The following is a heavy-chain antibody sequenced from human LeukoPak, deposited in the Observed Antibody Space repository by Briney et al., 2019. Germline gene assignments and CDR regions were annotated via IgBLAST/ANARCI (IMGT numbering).Heavy chain of an antibody. V-gene: IGHV3-21*01. J-gene: IGHJ6*03. Sequence: GGSLRLSCAASGFTFSSYNMNWVRQAPGKGLEWVSSISGRRSFIYYADSVKGRFTISRDNAKNSLYLQMNSLRAEDTAVYYCAREGASRAVPYYYYYYMDVWGKGTTVTVSS. CDR3: AREGASRAVPYYYYYYMDV. CDR2: ISGRRSFI. CDR1: GFTFSSYN. D-gene: IGHD6-13*01.